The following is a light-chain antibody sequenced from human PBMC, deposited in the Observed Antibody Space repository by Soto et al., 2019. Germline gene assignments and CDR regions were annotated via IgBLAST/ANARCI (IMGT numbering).Light chain of an antibody. Sequence: EIVLTQSPATLSLYAGERATLSCRASQSVSTYLAWYQQKPGQAPRLLIYTASYRAAGIPARFSGSGSGTDFTLTISTLEPEDFAVYYCQQRSNLPLTFGGGTKVEIK. CDR2: TAS. CDR3: QQRSNLPLT. CDR1: QSVSTY. J-gene: IGKJ4*01. V-gene: IGKV3-11*01.